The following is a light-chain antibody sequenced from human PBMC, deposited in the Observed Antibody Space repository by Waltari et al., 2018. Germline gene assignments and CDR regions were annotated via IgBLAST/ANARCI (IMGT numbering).Light chain of an antibody. CDR2: KTN. Sequence: QSVLTQPPSASGSPGQRVSISCSGGGSNFGGDHVHWYQQFPGSAPKVLLYKTNQRPSGVPDRFSGSKSGTSGSLSISGLRSEDEAEYYCASWDDDVSGVVFGGGTKLTVL. V-gene: IGLV1-47*01. CDR1: GSNFGGDH. CDR3: ASWDDDVSGVV. J-gene: IGLJ2*01.